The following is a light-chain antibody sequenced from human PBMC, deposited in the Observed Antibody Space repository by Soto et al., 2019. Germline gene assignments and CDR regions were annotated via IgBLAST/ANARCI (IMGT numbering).Light chain of an antibody. J-gene: IGKJ3*01. CDR1: QSVLYSSNNKNY. CDR2: WAS. Sequence: DIVMTQSPDSLAVSLGERATINCKSSQSVLYSSNNKNYLAWYQQKPGQPPKLLLYWASTRESGVPDRFSGSGSWTDFTLTISSLQAEDVAVYYCQQYYSTPFTFGPGNQVDIK. V-gene: IGKV4-1*01. CDR3: QQYYSTPFT.